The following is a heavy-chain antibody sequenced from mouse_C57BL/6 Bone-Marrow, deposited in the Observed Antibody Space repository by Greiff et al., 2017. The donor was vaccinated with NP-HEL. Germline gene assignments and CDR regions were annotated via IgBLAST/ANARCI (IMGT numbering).Heavy chain of an antibody. V-gene: IGHV1-72*01. CDR1: GYTFTSYW. J-gene: IGHJ1*03. Sequence: QVQLQQPGADLVKPGASVKLSCKASGYTFTSYWMHWVKQRPGRGLEWIGRIDPNSGGTKFNEKFKTKATLTVDKPSSTAYLQLSSLTSEDSAVDYYARYYYCSRGWYFDVGGTGTTVTVTS. CDR2: IDPNSGGT. D-gene: IGHD1-1*01. CDR3: ARYYYCSRGWYFDV.